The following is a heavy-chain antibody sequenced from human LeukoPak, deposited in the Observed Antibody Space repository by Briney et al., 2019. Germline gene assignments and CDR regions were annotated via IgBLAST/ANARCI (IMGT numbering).Heavy chain of an antibody. V-gene: IGHV1-3*01. CDR3: ARDHARSVATFDP. Sequence: ASVKVSCKASGYTFTSYAMHWVRQAPGQRLEWMGWINAGNGNTKYSQKFQGRVTITRDTSASTAYMELSSLRSEDTAVYYCARDHARSVATFDPWGQGTLVTSPQ. CDR2: INAGNGNT. D-gene: IGHD6-19*01. J-gene: IGHJ5*02. CDR1: GYTFTSYA.